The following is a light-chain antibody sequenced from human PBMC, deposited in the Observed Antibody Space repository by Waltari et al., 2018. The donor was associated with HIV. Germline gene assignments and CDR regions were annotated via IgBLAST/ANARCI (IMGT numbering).Light chain of an antibody. V-gene: IGKV1-39*01. J-gene: IGKJ3*01. CDR2: AAS. Sequence: DIPMTQSPSSLSASVGDRVTITCRASQVVSNHLNWYQQKPGKAPKLLIYAASTLQSGVPSRFSGRGSGTDFTLAITNLQPEDLATYYCQQTYFTPLFTFGPGTIVDDK. CDR3: QQTYFTPLFT. CDR1: QVVSNH.